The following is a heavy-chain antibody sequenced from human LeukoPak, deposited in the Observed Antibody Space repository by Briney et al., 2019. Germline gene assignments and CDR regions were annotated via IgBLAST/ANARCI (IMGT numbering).Heavy chain of an antibody. J-gene: IGHJ4*02. CDR1: GFTFSSYA. CDR2: ISSNGGST. Sequence: GGSLRLSCAASGFTFSSYAMHWVRQAPGKGLEYVSAISSNGGSTYYANSVKGRFTISRDNSKNTLFLQMGSLRAEDMAVYYCARGGVVATPPEYWGQGTLVTVSS. CDR3: ARGGVVATPPEY. D-gene: IGHD5-12*01. V-gene: IGHV3-64*01.